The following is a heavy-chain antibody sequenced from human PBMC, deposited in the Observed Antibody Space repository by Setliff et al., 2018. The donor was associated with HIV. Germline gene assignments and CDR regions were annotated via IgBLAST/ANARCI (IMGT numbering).Heavy chain of an antibody. J-gene: IGHJ4*02. CDR3: ARDVSWRVRTYIDY. V-gene: IGHV3-48*03. CDR2: ISSSSNTI. CDR1: GFTFSSSE. D-gene: IGHD3-3*01. Sequence: GGSLRLSCAASGFTFSSSEMNWVRQAPGKGLEWVSYISSSSNTIYYADSVEGRFTISSDNAKNSLYLQMNSLTAEDTAVYYCARDVSWRVRTYIDYWGQGALVTVSS.